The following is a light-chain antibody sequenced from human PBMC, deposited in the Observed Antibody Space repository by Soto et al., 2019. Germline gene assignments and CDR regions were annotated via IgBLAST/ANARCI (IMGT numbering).Light chain of an antibody. CDR2: DVS. J-gene: IGKJ4*01. CDR1: QGITSA. Sequence: AIQLTQSPSSLSASLGDRVTITCRSRQGITSAIAWYRQRPGMAPELLIYDVSTLASGVTSRFSGSGSGTDFTLTISALQPEDFATYYCHQFRTYPLTFGGGTKVDIK. V-gene: IGKV1-13*02. CDR3: HQFRTYPLT.